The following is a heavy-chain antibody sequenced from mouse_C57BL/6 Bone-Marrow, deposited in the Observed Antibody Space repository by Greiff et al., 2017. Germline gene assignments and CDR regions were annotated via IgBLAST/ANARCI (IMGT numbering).Heavy chain of an antibody. V-gene: IGHV5-4*01. D-gene: IGHD2-3*01. CDR3: ARDGKLSMMVTKWYFDV. CDR2: ISDGGSYT. CDR1: GFTFSSYA. Sequence: EVQGVESGGGLVKPGGSLKLSCAASGFTFSSYAMSWVRQTPEKRLEWVATISDGGSYTYYPDNVKGRFTISRDNAKNNLYLQMSHLKSEDTAMYYCARDGKLSMMVTKWYFDVWGTGTTVTVSS. J-gene: IGHJ1*03.